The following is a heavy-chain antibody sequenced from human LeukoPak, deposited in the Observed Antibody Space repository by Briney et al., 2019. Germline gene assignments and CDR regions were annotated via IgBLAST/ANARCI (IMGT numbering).Heavy chain of an antibody. CDR1: GYTFTGYY. CDR3: AREPSSSWYAFDI. J-gene: IGHJ3*02. D-gene: IGHD6-13*01. CDR2: INPNSGGT. V-gene: IGHV1-2*02. Sequence: ASVKVSCKASGYTFTGYYIHWVRQAPGQGLEWMGWINPNSGGTNYAQKFQGRVTITRDTSIRTAYMELSRMRSDDTAVYYCAREPSSSWYAFDIWGQGTMVTVSS.